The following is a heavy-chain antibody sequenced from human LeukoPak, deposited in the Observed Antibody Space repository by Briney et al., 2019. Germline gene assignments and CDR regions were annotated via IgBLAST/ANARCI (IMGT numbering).Heavy chain of an antibody. J-gene: IGHJ4*02. Sequence: SQTPSLTCAISGDSVSSNRVAWNWIRQTPSRGLEWLARTYYRSKWYHDYAVSVESRITINPDTPKNQFSLRLNSVTPEDTAVYYCARDDGYGYFDFWGQGTLVTVSS. D-gene: IGHD5-24*01. CDR2: TYYRSKWYH. V-gene: IGHV6-1*01. CDR3: ARDDGYGYFDF. CDR1: GDSVSSNRVA.